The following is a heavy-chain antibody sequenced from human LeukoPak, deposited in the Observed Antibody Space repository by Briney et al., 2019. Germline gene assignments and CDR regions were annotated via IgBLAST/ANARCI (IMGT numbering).Heavy chain of an antibody. CDR1: GYTFTSYD. D-gene: IGHD5-24*01. J-gene: IGHJ4*02. Sequence: ASVKVSCKASGYTFTSYDINWVRQATGQGLEWMGWMNPNSGNTGYAQKFQGRVTMTRNTSISTAYMELSSLGSEDTAVYYCARGRRWLQLFSYYFDYWGQGTLVTVSS. V-gene: IGHV1-8*01. CDR3: ARGRRWLQLFSYYFDY. CDR2: MNPNSGNT.